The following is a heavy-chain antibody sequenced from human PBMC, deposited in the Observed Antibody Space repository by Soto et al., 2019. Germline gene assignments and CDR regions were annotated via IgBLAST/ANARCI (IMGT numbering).Heavy chain of an antibody. D-gene: IGHD6-6*01. CDR2: IIPILGIA. Sequence: SVEVCWEACGVRIRSRSRRWVQQEPGQGLEWMGRIIPILGIANYAQKFQGRVTITADKSTSTAYMELSSLRSEYTSVYSCASTDTYSSSFALWGQGTMVTVSS. J-gene: IGHJ3*01. V-gene: IGHV1-69*02. CDR1: GVRIRSRS. CDR3: ASTDTYSSSFAL.